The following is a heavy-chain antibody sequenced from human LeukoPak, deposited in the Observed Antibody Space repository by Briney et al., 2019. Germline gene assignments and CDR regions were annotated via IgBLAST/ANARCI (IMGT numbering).Heavy chain of an antibody. CDR2: INHLGTAT. D-gene: IGHD3-3*01. CDR3: ARVYQGVAIFDGIDY. CDR1: GW. Sequence: PGGSLRLSCAGSGWMHWVRQAPGKGLVWVSGINHLGTATYYADSVKGRFTISRDNAKNSVFLQMNSLRAEDTAVYYCARVYQGVAIFDGIDYWGQGTLVTVSS. J-gene: IGHJ4*02. V-gene: IGHV3-74*01.